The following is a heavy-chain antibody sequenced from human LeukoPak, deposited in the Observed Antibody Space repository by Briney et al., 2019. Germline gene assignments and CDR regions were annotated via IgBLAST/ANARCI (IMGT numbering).Heavy chain of an antibody. D-gene: IGHD1-26*01. Sequence: PGGSLRLSCAASGFTVSSNYMSWVRQAPGKGLEWASVIYSGGSTYYADSVKGRFTISRDNSKNTLYLQMNSLRAEDTAVYYCARDLVGVGRDYWGQGTLVTVSS. V-gene: IGHV3-53*01. CDR3: ARDLVGVGRDY. CDR1: GFTVSSNY. CDR2: IYSGGST. J-gene: IGHJ4*02.